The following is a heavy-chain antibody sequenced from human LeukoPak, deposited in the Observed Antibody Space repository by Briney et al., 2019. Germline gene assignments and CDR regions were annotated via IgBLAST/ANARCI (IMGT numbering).Heavy chain of an antibody. Sequence: SVKVSCKASGYSFVLYGISWVRQAPGEGPEGMGLISGSTGDTNYAQKFQGRVTMTADTSSSTAYMELRSLRLDDMAVYYCARDENYGIFFNVDYWGQGTLVTVSS. D-gene: IGHD4-17*01. CDR3: ARDENYGIFFNVDY. V-gene: IGHV1-18*03. J-gene: IGHJ4*02. CDR1: GYSFVLYG. CDR2: ISGSTGDT.